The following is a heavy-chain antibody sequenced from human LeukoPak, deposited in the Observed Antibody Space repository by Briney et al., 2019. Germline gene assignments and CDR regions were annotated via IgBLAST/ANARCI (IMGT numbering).Heavy chain of an antibody. J-gene: IGHJ6*02. CDR1: GFTFSSYG. CDR2: ISSSSSYI. CDR3: ARDRWELLLPYYYYYGMDV. D-gene: IGHD1-26*01. Sequence: KPGRSLRLSCAASGFTFSSYGMHWVRQAPGKGLEWVSSISSSSSYIYYADSVKGRFTISRDNAKNSLYLQMNSLRAEDTAVYYCARDRWELLLPYYYYYGMDVWGQGTTVTVSS. V-gene: IGHV3-21*01.